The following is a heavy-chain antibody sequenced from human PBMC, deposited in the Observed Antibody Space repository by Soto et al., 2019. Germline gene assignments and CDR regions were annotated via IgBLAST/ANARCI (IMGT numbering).Heavy chain of an antibody. V-gene: IGHV4-34*01. D-gene: IGHD4-17*01. CDR3: ARRYGDYSPFDY. Sequence: SETLSLTCAVYGGSFSGYYWSWIRQPPGKGLEWIGEINHSGSTNYNPSLKSRVTISVDTSKNQFSLKLSSVTAADTAVYYCARRYGDYSPFDYWGQGTLVTVSS. CDR1: GGSFSGYY. J-gene: IGHJ4*02. CDR2: INHSGST.